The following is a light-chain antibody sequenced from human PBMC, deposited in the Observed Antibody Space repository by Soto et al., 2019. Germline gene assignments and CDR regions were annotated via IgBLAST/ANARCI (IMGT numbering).Light chain of an antibody. J-gene: IGKJ1*01. Sequence: DIQMTQSPSSVSASVGDRVTITCRASQGIGTWLAWYQQKQGTPPKLLIYAASTLHSGVPPRFSGSGSGTDLTLTISSLQPEDFATYYCQQANTFPWTFGQGTKVDIK. CDR3: QQANTFPWT. CDR2: AAS. V-gene: IGKV1-12*01. CDR1: QGIGTW.